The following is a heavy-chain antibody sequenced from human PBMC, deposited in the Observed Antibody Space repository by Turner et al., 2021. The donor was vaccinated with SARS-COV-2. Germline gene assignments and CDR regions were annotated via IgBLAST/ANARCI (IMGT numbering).Heavy chain of an antibody. Sequence: EVQLVESGGGLVQPGRSLRLSCVASGFTFDDYAMHWVRQAPGKGLEWVSGSGSIGYADSVKGRFTISRDNAKNSLYLQMNSLRVEDTALYYCVKDLGYSSGGMDVWGQGTTVTVSS. CDR3: VKDLGYSSGGMDV. CDR1: GFTFDDYA. V-gene: IGHV3-9*01. D-gene: IGHD6-19*01. J-gene: IGHJ6*02. CDR2: SGSI.